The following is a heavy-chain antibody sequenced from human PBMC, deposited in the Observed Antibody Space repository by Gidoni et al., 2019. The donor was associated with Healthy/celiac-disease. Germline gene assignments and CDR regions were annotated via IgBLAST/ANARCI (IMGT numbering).Heavy chain of an antibody. CDR2: ISAYNGNT. CDR1: AYTFTSYG. CDR3: ARTLTIFGVHHYAFDI. V-gene: IGHV1-18*01. J-gene: IGHJ3*02. D-gene: IGHD3-3*01. Sequence: QVQLVQSGAEVKKAGASVKVSCKDSAYTFTSYGFSWVRQAPGQGREWMGWISAYNGNTNYAQKLQGRVTMTTEKSTSTAYKELRSRRSDDTAVYYCARTLTIFGVHHYAFDIWGQGTMVTVSS.